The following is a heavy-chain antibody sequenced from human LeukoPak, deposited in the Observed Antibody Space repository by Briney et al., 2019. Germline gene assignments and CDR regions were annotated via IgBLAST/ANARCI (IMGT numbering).Heavy chain of an antibody. Sequence: GGSLRLSCAASGFTFSTYAMHWVRQAPGKGLEWVAVISYDGNNKYYADSVKGRFTISRDNSKNTLYLQMNSLRAEDTAVYYCAKTSDYYGSGIGYYMDVWGKGTTVTVSS. J-gene: IGHJ6*03. CDR1: GFTFSTYA. V-gene: IGHV3-30-3*02. CDR3: AKTSDYYGSGIGYYMDV. D-gene: IGHD3-10*01. CDR2: ISYDGNNK.